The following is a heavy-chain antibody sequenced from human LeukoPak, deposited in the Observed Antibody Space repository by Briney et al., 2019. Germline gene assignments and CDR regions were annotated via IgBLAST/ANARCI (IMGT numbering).Heavy chain of an antibody. D-gene: IGHD2-15*01. CDR2: ISGSGGST. CDR3: VESACGSTCYSGLNY. V-gene: IGHV3-23*01. Sequence: GGSLRLSCAASGFTFSSYAMSWVRQAPGKGLEWVSTISGSGGSTYYADSVKGRFTISRDNSKNTLYLQMNSLRAEDTAVYYCVESACGSTCYSGLNYWGQATLVTVSS. J-gene: IGHJ4*02. CDR1: GFTFSSYA.